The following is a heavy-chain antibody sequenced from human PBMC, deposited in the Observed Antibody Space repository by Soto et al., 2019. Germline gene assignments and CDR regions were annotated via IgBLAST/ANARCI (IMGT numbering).Heavy chain of an antibody. CDR1: GGTFSSYA. D-gene: IGHD3-22*01. V-gene: IGHV1-69*01. J-gene: IGHJ4*02. Sequence: QVQLVQSGAEVKKPGSSVKVSCKASGGTFSSYAISWVRQAPGQGLEWMGGIIPIFGTANYAQKFQGRVTITADESTSTAYMELSSLRSDDTAVYYCARDSPYDSSGYVPSFDYWGQGTLVTVSS. CDR3: ARDSPYDSSGYVPSFDY. CDR2: IIPIFGTA.